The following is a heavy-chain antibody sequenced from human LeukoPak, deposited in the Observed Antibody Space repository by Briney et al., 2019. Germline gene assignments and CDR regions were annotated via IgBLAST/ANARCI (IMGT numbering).Heavy chain of an antibody. V-gene: IGHV1-18*01. CDR2: ISAYNGNT. Sequence: ASVKVSCKASGYTFTSYGISWVRQAPGQGLGWMGWISAYNGNTNYAQKLQGRVTMTTDTSTSTAYMELRSLRSDDTAVYYCARGRYYYDSSGYRIPEDFDYWGQGTLVTVSS. J-gene: IGHJ4*02. CDR1: GYTFTSYG. CDR3: ARGRYYYDSSGYRIPEDFDY. D-gene: IGHD3-22*01.